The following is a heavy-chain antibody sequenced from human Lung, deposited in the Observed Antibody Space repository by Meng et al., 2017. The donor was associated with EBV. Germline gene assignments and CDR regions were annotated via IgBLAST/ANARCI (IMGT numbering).Heavy chain of an antibody. CDR2: INDSGST. Sequence: QVQLQQWGAGLLKPSEALSLSCAVYGGSFIGSFSGYSWSWIRQAPGKGLEWIGEINDSGSTDCNPSLKSRLAISVDRSKSQFSLELSSVTAADTAVYYCARSTFDYWGQGTLVTVSS. CDR3: ARSTFDY. D-gene: IGHD1-26*01. CDR1: GGSFIGSFSGYS. V-gene: IGHV4-34*01. J-gene: IGHJ4*02.